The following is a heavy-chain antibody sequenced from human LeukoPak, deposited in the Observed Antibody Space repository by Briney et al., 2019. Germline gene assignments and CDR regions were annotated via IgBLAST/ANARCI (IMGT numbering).Heavy chain of an antibody. CDR1: GLTFSTYR. J-gene: IGHJ6*03. CDR3: ARADCGGDCPPYYYYMDV. V-gene: IGHV3-21*01. D-gene: IGHD2-21*01. Sequence: GGSLRLSCLASGLTFSTYRLNWVRQAPGKGLEWVSSISRSSDYMYYANSVKGRFTISRDNAKSSLYLQMNRLTAEDTAVYYCARADCGGDCPPYYYYMDVWGKGTTVTV. CDR2: ISRSSDYM.